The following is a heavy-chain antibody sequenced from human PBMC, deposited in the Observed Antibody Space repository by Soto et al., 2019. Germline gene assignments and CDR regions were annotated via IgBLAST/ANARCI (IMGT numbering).Heavy chain of an antibody. D-gene: IGHD3-9*01. Sequence: PSETLSLTFTVSGGSISSSSYYWGWIRQPPGKGLELIGSVYYSGTTYNNPSIKSRVTISVDTSKNQFSLKLSSVTAADTAIYYCARHRGYYDILTGYYKDLNFYXWGQVTLVTVSX. CDR2: VYYSGTT. CDR3: ARHRGYYDILTGYYKDLNFYX. J-gene: IGHJ4*02. CDR1: GGSISSSSYY. V-gene: IGHV4-39*01.